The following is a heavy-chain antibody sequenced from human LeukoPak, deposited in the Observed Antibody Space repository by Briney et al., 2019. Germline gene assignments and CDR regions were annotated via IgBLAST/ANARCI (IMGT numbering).Heavy chain of an antibody. Sequence: PSETLSLTCAGYGGSFSGYHWTWIRQSPGKGLEWIGDINPSGSTYYNPSLKSRLTISVDTSKNQFSLKLRSVTAADTAVYYCARGRHDIPMIVVVMTSVSYYLDVWGKGTTVTVS. D-gene: IGHD3-22*01. CDR3: ARGRHDIPMIVVVMTSVSYYLDV. CDR2: INPSGST. V-gene: IGHV4-34*01. J-gene: IGHJ6*03. CDR1: GGSFSGYH.